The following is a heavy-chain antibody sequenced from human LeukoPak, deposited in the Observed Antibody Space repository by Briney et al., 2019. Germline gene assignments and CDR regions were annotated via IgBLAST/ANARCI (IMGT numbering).Heavy chain of an antibody. Sequence: GGSLRLSCAASGFTFSSYAMSWVRQAPGKGLEWVSASSGSGGSTYYADSVKGRFTISRDNSKNTLYLQMNSLTAEDTAIYYCAKATGALGNWGQGTLVTVSS. CDR2: SSGSGGST. CDR3: AKATGALGN. J-gene: IGHJ4*02. D-gene: IGHD1-1*01. V-gene: IGHV3-23*01. CDR1: GFTFSSYA.